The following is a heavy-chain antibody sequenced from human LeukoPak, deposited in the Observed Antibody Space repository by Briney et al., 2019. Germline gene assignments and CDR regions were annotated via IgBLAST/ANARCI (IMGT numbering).Heavy chain of an antibody. J-gene: IGHJ6*03. CDR1: GYTFTSFY. V-gene: IGHV1-46*01. CDR2: INPSGGST. CDR3: ARDKEMEQQLAPPHYYMDV. Sequence: GASVKVCCKASGYTFTSFYMHWVRQAPGQGLEWMGIINPSGGSTSYAQKFQGRVTMTRDTSTSTVYMELSSLRSEDTAVYYCARDKEMEQQLAPPHYYMDVWGKGTTVTVSS. D-gene: IGHD6-13*01.